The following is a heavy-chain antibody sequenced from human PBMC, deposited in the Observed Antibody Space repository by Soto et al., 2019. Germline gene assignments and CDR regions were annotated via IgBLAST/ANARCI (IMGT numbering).Heavy chain of an antibody. V-gene: IGHV3-7*01. CDR3: ARDSHAHFDY. Sequence: TGGSLRLSCAASGFTFSNYWMSWVRQAPGRGLEWVASIKQDGGEKYYMDSVKGRFTISKDNAKNSLYLQLNSLRAGDTAVYYCARDSHAHFDYWGQGTLVTAPQ. J-gene: IGHJ4*02. CDR1: GFTFSNYW. CDR2: IKQDGGEK.